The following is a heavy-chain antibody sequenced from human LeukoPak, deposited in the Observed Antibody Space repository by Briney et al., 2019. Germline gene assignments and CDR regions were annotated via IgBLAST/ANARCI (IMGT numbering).Heavy chain of an antibody. CDR1: GGSLNGHY. J-gene: IGHJ5*02. Sequence: SETLSLTCAVYGGSLNGHYWSWIRQPPGKGLEWIGEGSESGGTKFNPSLKSRVTISADTSKNQFSLKLNSVTAADTAVYYCARDQKGSSGLRFDPWGQGTLVTVSS. D-gene: IGHD6-19*01. V-gene: IGHV4-34*01. CDR2: GSESGGT. CDR3: ARDQKGSSGLRFDP.